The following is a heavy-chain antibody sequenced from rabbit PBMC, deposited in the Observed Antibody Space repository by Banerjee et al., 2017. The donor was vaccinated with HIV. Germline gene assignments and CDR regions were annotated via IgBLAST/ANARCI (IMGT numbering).Heavy chain of an antibody. D-gene: IGHD1-1*01. V-gene: IGHV1S45*01. Sequence: QEQLEESGGDLVKPGASLTLTCTASGFSFSSGYDMCWVRQAPGKGLEWIACIYAASGDKIYYANWAKGRFIISKTSSTTVTLQMTSLTAADTATYFCARDLSGVIGWNLNLWGPGTLAPS. CDR1: GFSFSSGYD. CDR3: ARDLSGVIGWNLNL. J-gene: IGHJ4*01. CDR2: IYAASGDKI.